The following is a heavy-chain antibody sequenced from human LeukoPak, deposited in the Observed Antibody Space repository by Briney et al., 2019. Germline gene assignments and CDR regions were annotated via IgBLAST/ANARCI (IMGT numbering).Heavy chain of an antibody. J-gene: IGHJ4*02. CDR3: AKKWGVGTTTLDYFDY. CDR1: GFTFSNYA. D-gene: IGHD3-10*01. V-gene: IGHV3-23*01. Sequence: GGSLRLSCAASGFTFSNYAMSWVRQAPGRGLEWVSGISGSGGSTYYADSVKGRFTISRDNSKNTLYLQMNSLTDEDTAVYYCAKKWGVGTTTLDYFDYWGQGTLVTVSS. CDR2: ISGSGGST.